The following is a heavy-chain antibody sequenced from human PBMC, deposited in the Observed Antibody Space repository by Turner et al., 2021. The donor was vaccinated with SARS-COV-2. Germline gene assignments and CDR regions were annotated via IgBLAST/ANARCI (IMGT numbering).Heavy chain of an antibody. J-gene: IGHJ5*02. CDR2: IYYSGST. D-gene: IGHD6-13*01. CDR1: GGSISSSSYY. Sequence: QLQLQESGPGLLKPSETLSLTCTVSGGSISSSSYYWGWIRQPPGKGLEWMGSIYYSGSTYYNPSLKSRVTISVDTSKNQFSLKLTSVTAADTAVYFCARHWEVAAAAYLARFDPWGQGTLVTVSS. V-gene: IGHV4-39*01. CDR3: ARHWEVAAAAYLARFDP.